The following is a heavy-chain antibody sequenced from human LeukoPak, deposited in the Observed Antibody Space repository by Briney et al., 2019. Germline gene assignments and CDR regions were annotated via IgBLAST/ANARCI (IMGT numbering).Heavy chain of an antibody. CDR3: ASGVTVTGDY. CDR1: GFTFSDHY. V-gene: IGHV3-72*01. J-gene: IGHJ4*02. Sequence: PRGSLRLSCAASGFTFSDHYMDWVRQAPGKGLEWVGRTRNRAQGYTTEYAASVKGRFTVSRDDSKNSLFLQMNSLRAEDTAVYYCASGVTVTGDYWGQGTLVTVSS. CDR2: TRNRAQGYTT. D-gene: IGHD4-17*01.